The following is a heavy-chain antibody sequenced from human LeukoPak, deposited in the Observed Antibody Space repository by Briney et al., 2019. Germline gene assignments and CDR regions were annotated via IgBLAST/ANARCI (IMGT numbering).Heavy chain of an antibody. D-gene: IGHD1-26*01. CDR2: IHHSGST. J-gene: IGHJ2*01. Sequence: NASETLSLTCTVSGGSISGHYWSWIRQPPGKGLEWIGYIHHSGSTNYNPSLKSRVTISVDTSKSQFSLNLSSVTAADTAVYYCARALVGAIPYATLLGANWYFDLWGRGTLVTVSS. CDR1: GGSISGHY. V-gene: IGHV4-59*11. CDR3: ARALVGAIPYATLLGANWYFDL.